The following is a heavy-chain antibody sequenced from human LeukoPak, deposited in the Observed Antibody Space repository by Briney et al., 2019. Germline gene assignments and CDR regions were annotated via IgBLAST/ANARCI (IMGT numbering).Heavy chain of an antibody. CDR1: GYIFTTYG. CDR3: ARDHGFSGGSYFDTLDI. Sequence: ASVNVSCKASGYIFTTYGISWVRQAPGQGLEWMGWISGYNDDTNYAQKLQGRVTMTTDTSTSTAYMELRSLTSDDTAVYYCARDHGFSGGSYFDTLDIWGRGTMVTVSS. J-gene: IGHJ3*02. V-gene: IGHV1-18*01. CDR2: ISGYNDDT. D-gene: IGHD1-26*01.